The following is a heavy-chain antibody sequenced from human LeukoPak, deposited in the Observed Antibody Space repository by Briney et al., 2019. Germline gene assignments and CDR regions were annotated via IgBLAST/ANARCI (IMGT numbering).Heavy chain of an antibody. CDR2: IIPIFGTA. CDR1: GGTFSSYA. Sequence: SVKVSCKASGGTFSSYAISWVRRAPGQGLEWMGGIIPIFGTANYAQKFQGRVTITADKSTSTAYMELSSLRSEDTAVYYCASLGGGSTVTTYLNYWGQGTLVIVSS. D-gene: IGHD4-17*01. CDR3: ASLGGGSTVTTYLNY. V-gene: IGHV1-69*06. J-gene: IGHJ4*02.